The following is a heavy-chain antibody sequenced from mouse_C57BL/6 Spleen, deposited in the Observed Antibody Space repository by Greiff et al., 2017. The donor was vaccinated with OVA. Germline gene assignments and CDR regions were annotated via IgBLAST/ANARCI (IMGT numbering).Heavy chain of an antibody. Sequence: VQLVESGAELARPGASVKLSCKAFGYTFPSYGISWVKQRTGQGLEWIGEIYPRSGNTYYNEKIKGKATLTADKSSSTAYMELRSLTTEDSAVYFCARETGIGYWGQGTTLTVSS. V-gene: IGHV1-81*01. CDR2: IYPRSGNT. D-gene: IGHD2-14*01. CDR1: GYTFPSYG. CDR3: ARETGIGY. J-gene: IGHJ2*01.